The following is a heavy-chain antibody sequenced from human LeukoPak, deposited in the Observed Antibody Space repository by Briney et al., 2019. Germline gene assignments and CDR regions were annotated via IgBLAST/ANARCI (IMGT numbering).Heavy chain of an antibody. CDR2: ISISVGST. J-gene: IGHJ5*01. V-gene: IGHV3-23*01. Sequence: GGSLRLSCAASGFTFSDYAMSWVRQAPGKGLEWVSAISISVGSTYYADSVKGRFTISRDNSKNTLYVQMNSLGAEDTAVYYCAKDRGSYSTTADSWGQGTLVTVSS. CDR3: AKDRGSYSTTADS. D-gene: IGHD1-26*01. CDR1: GFTFSDYA.